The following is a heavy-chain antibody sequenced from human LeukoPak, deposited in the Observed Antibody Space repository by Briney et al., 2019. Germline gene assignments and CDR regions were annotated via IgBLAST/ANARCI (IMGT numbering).Heavy chain of an antibody. CDR2: IKQDGSQK. Sequence: GGSLRLSCAASGFTFSSYWMSWVRQAPGKGLEWVATIKQDGSQKEYVDSVKGRFTISRDNAKNSLYLQMNSLRAEDTAVYYCARDSRSTIFGVVIMGAFDIWGQGTMVTVSS. CDR3: ARDSRSTIFGVVIMGAFDI. V-gene: IGHV3-7*01. CDR1: GFTFSSYW. D-gene: IGHD3-3*01. J-gene: IGHJ3*02.